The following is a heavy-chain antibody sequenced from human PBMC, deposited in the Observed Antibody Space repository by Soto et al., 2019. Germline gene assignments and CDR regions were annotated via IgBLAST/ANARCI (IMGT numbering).Heavy chain of an antibody. J-gene: IGHJ6*02. CDR3: ARDWGGYCSSTSCLGYYYYYGMDV. CDR2: IYYSGST. V-gene: IGHV4-61*01. CDR1: GGSVSSGSYY. Sequence: PSETLSLTCTVSGGSVSSGSYYWSWIRQPPGKGPEWIGYIYYSGSTNYNPSLKSRVTISVDTSKNQFSLKLSSVTAADTAVYYCARDWGGYCSSTSCLGYYYYYGMDVWGLGTTVTVSS. D-gene: IGHD2-2*01.